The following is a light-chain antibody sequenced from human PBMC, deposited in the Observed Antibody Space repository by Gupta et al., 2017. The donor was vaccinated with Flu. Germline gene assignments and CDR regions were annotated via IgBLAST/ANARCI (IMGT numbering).Light chain of an antibody. Sequence: TITCSGISSIGGSNYVHWYQQLPGAAPKLLLFSNNQRPSGVPDRFSGSKSGTSASLAISGLRAEDEAYYYCAAEDDSRRRRVFGGGTKVTVL. J-gene: IGLJ3*02. CDR2: SNN. CDR3: AAEDDSRRRRV. V-gene: IGLV1-47*02. CDR1: SSIGGSNY.